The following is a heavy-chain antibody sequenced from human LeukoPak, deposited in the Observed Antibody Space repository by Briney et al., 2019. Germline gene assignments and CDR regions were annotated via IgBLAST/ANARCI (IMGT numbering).Heavy chain of an antibody. Sequence: ASVKVSCKASVYTFTGYYMHWVRQAPGQGLEWMGWINPNSGGTNYAQKFQGRVTMTRDTSISTAYMELSRLRSDDTAVYYCARDPYGDYVTFDYWGQGTLVTVSS. V-gene: IGHV1-2*02. CDR1: VYTFTGYY. J-gene: IGHJ4*02. CDR2: INPNSGGT. CDR3: ARDPYGDYVTFDY. D-gene: IGHD4-17*01.